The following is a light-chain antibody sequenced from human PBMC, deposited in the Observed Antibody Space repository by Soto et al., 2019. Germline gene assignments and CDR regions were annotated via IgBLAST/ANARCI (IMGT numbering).Light chain of an antibody. CDR2: GAS. Sequence: EIVMTQSPATLFFSPGEKATLSSGASQVVARNLAWYQQKPGQAPRLLIYGASTRATGIPARFSGSGSGTEFTLTISSLQSEDFAVYYCQQYNNWPWTFGQGTKVEIK. V-gene: IGKV3-15*01. J-gene: IGKJ1*01. CDR3: QQYNNWPWT. CDR1: QVVARN.